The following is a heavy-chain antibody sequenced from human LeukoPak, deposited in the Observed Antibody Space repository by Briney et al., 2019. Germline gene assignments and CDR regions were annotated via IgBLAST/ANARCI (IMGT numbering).Heavy chain of an antibody. CDR3: ARVHDGYNYAFDY. Sequence: GGSLRLSCAASGFSFSTYSMSWVRQAPGKGLEWVSVISDTGATKFYADSVKGRFTISRDNSKNTLYLQMSSLRVEDTAVYYCARVHDGYNYAFDYWGQGTLVTVSS. J-gene: IGHJ4*02. D-gene: IGHD5-24*01. V-gene: IGHV3-23*01. CDR2: ISDTGATK. CDR1: GFSFSTYS.